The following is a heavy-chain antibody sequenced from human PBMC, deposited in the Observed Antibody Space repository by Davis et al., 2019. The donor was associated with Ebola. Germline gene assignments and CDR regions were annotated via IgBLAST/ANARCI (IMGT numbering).Heavy chain of an antibody. D-gene: IGHD3-9*01. CDR2: VDPKGGKT. Sequence: ASVKVSCKGSGYSFSDYYIHWVQGAPGKGLEWVGLVDPKGGKTVYAEKFQDRVTIAADRSTDTVYMELSSLRFEDTAVYYCTTLDILTAYVPYAMDVWGQGTTVTAS. J-gene: IGHJ6*02. V-gene: IGHV1-69-2*01. CDR1: GYSFSDYY. CDR3: TTLDILTAYVPYAMDV.